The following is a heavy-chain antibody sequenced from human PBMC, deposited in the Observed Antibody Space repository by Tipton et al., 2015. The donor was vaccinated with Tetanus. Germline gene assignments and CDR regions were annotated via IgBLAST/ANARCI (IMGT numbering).Heavy chain of an antibody. CDR3: ARSKLLWFGESLSGFDS. Sequence: GLVKPSETLSLTCSVSGGSLRSGDHYWSWIRQPPGKGLEWLAYIYSSRSTNSNYSLKSRITMSRDTSKNQVSLKLASVTAADTAVYYCARSKLLWFGESLSGFDSWGQGTLVTVSA. CDR2: IYSSRST. D-gene: IGHD3-10*01. CDR1: GGSLRSGDHY. V-gene: IGHV4-61*08. J-gene: IGHJ4*02.